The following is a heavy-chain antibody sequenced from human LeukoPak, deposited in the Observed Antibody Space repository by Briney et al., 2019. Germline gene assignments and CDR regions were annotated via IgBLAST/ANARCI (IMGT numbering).Heavy chain of an antibody. Sequence: GSLRLSCAASGFTFSSYGMHWVRQAPGKGLEWVAVIWYDGSNKYYADSVKGRFTISRDNSKNTLYLQMNSLRAEDTAVYYCAKDLGRTGFLGFDYWGQGTLVTVSS. CDR2: IWYDGSNK. CDR1: GFTFSSYG. V-gene: IGHV3-30*02. D-gene: IGHD2/OR15-2a*01. J-gene: IGHJ4*02. CDR3: AKDLGRTGFLGFDY.